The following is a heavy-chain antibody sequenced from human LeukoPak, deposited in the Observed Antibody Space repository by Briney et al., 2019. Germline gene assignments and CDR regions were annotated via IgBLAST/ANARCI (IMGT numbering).Heavy chain of an antibody. J-gene: IGHJ5*02. D-gene: IGHD3-10*01. CDR2: INPNSGGT. CDR1: GGTFSSYA. V-gene: IGHV1-2*02. Sequence: GSSVKVSCKASGGTFSSYAISWVRQAPGQGLEWMGWINPNSGGTNYAQKFQGRVTMTRDTSISAAYMELSRLRSDDTAVYYCARARHSGSGSYNTPRWFDPWGQGTLVTVSS. CDR3: ARARHSGSGSYNTPRWFDP.